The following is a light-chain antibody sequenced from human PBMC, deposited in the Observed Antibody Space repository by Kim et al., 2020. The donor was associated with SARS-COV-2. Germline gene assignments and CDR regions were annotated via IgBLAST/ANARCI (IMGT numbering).Light chain of an antibody. V-gene: IGKV2-30*01. CDR3: MYGTHCRPSIT. Sequence: DVIMTQSPLSLPVTLGQPASISCRSSQSLVFSDGKTYLNWFHQRPGQSPRRLIYKVSNRDSGVPDRFSGSGSGTDFTLKISRVEAEDVGVYDCMYGTHCRPSITFGGGTKVEIK. CDR2: KVS. J-gene: IGKJ4*01. CDR1: QSLVFSDGKTY.